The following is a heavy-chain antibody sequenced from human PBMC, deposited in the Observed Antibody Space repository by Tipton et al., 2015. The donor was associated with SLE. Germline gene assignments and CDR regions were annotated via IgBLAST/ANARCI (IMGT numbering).Heavy chain of an antibody. V-gene: IGHV3-21*04. CDR3: ARVNHDLLTGLAP. Sequence: SLRLSCAASGFTFSEYSINWVRQAPGMGLEWVSSISSGSGYIYYADSVKGRFTVFRDNSKNSVYLEMRSLRAEDTAIYYCARVNHDLLTGLAPWGQGTPVTVSS. D-gene: IGHD3-9*01. CDR2: ISSGSGYI. J-gene: IGHJ5*02. CDR1: GFTFSEYS.